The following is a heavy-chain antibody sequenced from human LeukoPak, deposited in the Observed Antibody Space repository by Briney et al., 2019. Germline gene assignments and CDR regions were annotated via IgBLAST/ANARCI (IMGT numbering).Heavy chain of an antibody. V-gene: IGHV4-4*07. CDR2: IYTSGST. CDR1: GGSISSYY. CDR3: PRGAGWLIDY. D-gene: IGHD3-16*01. J-gene: IGHJ4*02. Sequence: SETLSLTCTVSGGSISSYYWSWIRQPAGKGLEWIGRIYTSGSTNYNPSLKSRVTMPVDTPKNHFSLKLNSVTTPDTAVYYCPRGAGWLIDYWGQGTLVTVSS.